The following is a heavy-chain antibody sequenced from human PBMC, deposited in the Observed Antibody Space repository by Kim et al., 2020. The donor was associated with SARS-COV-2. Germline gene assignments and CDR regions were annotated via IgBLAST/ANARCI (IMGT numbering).Heavy chain of an antibody. CDR1: GFTFSSYA. V-gene: IGHV3-23*01. CDR2: ISGSGGST. J-gene: IGHJ3*02. CDR3: AKITEYYDILTGYMGPSLGAFDI. Sequence: GGSLRLSCAASGFTFSSYAMSWVRQAPGKGLEWVSGISGSGGSTYYADSVKGRFTISRDNSKNTLYLQMNSLRAEDTAVYYCAKITEYYDILTGYMGPSLGAFDIWGQGTMVTVSS. D-gene: IGHD3-9*01.